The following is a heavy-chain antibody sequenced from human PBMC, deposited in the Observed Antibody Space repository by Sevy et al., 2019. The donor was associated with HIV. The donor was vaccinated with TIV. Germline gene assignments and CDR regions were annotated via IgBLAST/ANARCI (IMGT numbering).Heavy chain of an antibody. D-gene: IGHD6-13*01. CDR3: ARSISWYASFDS. V-gene: IGHV1-69*13. CDR1: GGTFSNYA. J-gene: IGHJ4*02. CDR2: IIPMFGTA. Sequence: ASVKVSCKAFGGTFSNYAMNWVRQAPGQGLEWMGGIIPMFGTANYVQKFQGIVTITADESTSTAYMELSSLRSEDTAVYYCARSISWYASFDSWGQGTLVTVSS.